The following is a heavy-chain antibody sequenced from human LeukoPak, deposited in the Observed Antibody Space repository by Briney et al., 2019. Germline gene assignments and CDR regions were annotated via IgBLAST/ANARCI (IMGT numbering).Heavy chain of an antibody. J-gene: IGHJ1*01. V-gene: IGHV3-74*01. CDR1: GFTFSSYW. CDR2: INSDGSST. D-gene: IGHD3-16*01. CDR3: ARYDEEIYVWGSYGKDKYFQH. Sequence: PGGSLRLSCAASGFTFSSYWMHWVRQAPGKGLVWVSRINSDGSSTSYADSVKGRFTISRDNAKNTLYLQMNSLRAEDTAVYYCARYDEEIYVWGSYGKDKYFQHWGQGTLVTVSS.